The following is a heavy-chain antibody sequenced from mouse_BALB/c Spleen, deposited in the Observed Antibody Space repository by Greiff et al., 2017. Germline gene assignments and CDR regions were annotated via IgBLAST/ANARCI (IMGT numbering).Heavy chain of an antibody. CDR1: GFTFSSYG. J-gene: IGHJ2*01. D-gene: IGHD1-1*01. V-gene: IGHV5-6-3*01. CDR3: ARGGIYYGSSFDY. Sequence: EVQGVESGGGLVQPGGSLKLSCAASGFTFSSYGMSWVRQTPDKRLELVATINSNGGSTYYPDSVKGRFTISRDNAKNTLYLQMSSLKSEDTAMYYCARGGIYYGSSFDYWGQGTTLTVSS. CDR2: INSNGGST.